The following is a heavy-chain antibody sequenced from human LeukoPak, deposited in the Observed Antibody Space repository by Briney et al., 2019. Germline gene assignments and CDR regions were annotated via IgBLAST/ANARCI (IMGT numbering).Heavy chain of an antibody. Sequence: PGGSLRPSCAASGFTASSNYMSWVRQAPGKGLEWVSVIYSGGSTYYADSVKGRFTISRDNSKTTLYLQMNSLRAEDTAVYYCARDDDFWSGYYRDWGQGTLVTVSS. CDR2: IYSGGST. J-gene: IGHJ4*02. V-gene: IGHV3-66*02. CDR1: GFTASSNY. D-gene: IGHD3-3*01. CDR3: ARDDDFWSGYYRD.